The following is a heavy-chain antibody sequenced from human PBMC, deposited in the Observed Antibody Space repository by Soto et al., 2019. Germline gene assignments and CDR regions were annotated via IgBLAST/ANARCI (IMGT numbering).Heavy chain of an antibody. D-gene: IGHD3-3*01. Sequence: PGGSLRLSCAASGFTFSSYGMHWVRQAPGKGLEWVAVIWYDGSNKYYADSVKGRFTISRDNSKNTLYLQMNSLRAEDTAVYYCARSPICDFLSGYCVPNSYYYGMEVWGQGTTVPVSS. J-gene: IGHJ6*02. CDR2: IWYDGSNK. V-gene: IGHV3-33*01. CDR1: GFTFSSYG. CDR3: ARSPICDFLSGYCVPNSYYYGMEV.